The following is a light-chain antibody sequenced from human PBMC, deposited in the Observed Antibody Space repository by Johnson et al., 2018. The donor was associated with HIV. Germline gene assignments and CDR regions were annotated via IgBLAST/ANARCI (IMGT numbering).Light chain of an antibody. J-gene: IGLJ1*01. V-gene: IGLV1-51*02. CDR3: ATWDTGLSAGV. CDR2: ENN. CDR1: SSNIANNY. Sequence: QSVLTQPPSVSAAPGHQVTISCSGSSSNIANNYVSWYQQLPGTAPKLLIYENNKRPSRIPARFSGSKSGTSATLGITGLQTGDEADYYCATWDTGLSAGVFGTGTKVTVL.